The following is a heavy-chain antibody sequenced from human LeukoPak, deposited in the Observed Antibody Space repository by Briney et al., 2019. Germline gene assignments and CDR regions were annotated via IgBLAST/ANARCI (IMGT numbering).Heavy chain of an antibody. D-gene: IGHD5-12*01. Sequence: GGSLDLSCAAPGFPLIRNYMSWGRQAPGKGLEWVSVIYSGGSTYYGDSVKGRFTISRDNSKNTLYLQMNSLRAEDTAVYYCARDSGYDLRPTLDYWGQGTLVTVSS. CDR2: IYSGGST. CDR1: GFPLIRNY. J-gene: IGHJ4*02. V-gene: IGHV3-53*01. CDR3: ARDSGYDLRPTLDY.